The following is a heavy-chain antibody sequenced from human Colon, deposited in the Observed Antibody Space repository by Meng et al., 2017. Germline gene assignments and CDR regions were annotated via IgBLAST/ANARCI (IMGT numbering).Heavy chain of an antibody. J-gene: IGHJ4*02. V-gene: IGHV4-61*03. CDR3: ARGRGSYSSIDF. CDR1: GGSVSSPSYY. D-gene: IGHD1-26*01. CDR2: VYYTGSA. Sequence: VQLHGPGPRLVRPSGTLSLLCTLSGGSVSSPSYYWSWIRQTPGKGLEWIGYVYYTGSANYNPSLKSRVTISVDTSKNHFSLNLTSVTAADTAVYYCARGRGSYSSIDFWGQGTLVTVSS.